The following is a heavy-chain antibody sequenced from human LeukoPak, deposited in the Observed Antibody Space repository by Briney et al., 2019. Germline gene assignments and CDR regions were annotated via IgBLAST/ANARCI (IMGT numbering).Heavy chain of an antibody. V-gene: IGHV3-7*01. CDR1: GFTFSSYW. CDR3: AREIALAGVYYYDSSAYFDY. Sequence: GGSLRLSCAASGFTFSSYWMSWVRQAPGKGLEWVANIKQDGSEKYYVDSVKGRFTISRDNAKNSLYLQMNSLRAEDTAVYYCAREIALAGVYYYDSSAYFDYWGQGTLVTVSS. CDR2: IKQDGSEK. D-gene: IGHD3-22*01. J-gene: IGHJ4*02.